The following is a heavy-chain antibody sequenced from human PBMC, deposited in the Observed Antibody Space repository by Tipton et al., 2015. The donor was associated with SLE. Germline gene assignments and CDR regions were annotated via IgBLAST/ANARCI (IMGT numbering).Heavy chain of an antibody. J-gene: IGHJ4*02. CDR2: ISHSGST. CDR3: ARGSREVARPLGD. Sequence: TLSLTCAVYGGSFSGYYWSWIRQPPGEGLEWIGEISHSGSTNYNPSLQSRVTISVDTSKNQFSLKLNSVTAADTAVYYCARGSREVARPLGDWGQGTLVTVSS. V-gene: IGHV4-34*01. CDR1: GGSFSGYY. D-gene: IGHD6-6*01.